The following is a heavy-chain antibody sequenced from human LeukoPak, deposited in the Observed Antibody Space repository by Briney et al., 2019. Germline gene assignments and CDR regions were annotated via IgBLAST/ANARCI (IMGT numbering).Heavy chain of an antibody. CDR1: GDSINDYY. CDR3: ARVGSGLNLYYFDY. Sequence: SETLSLTCTVSGDSINDYYWSWIRQPSGQGLEWIGRIYSNGNTDFNPSLKSRVTMSVDTSKNQFSLRLTSVTAADTAVYFCARVGSGLNLYYFDYWGQGILVTVSS. J-gene: IGHJ4*02. V-gene: IGHV4-4*07. CDR2: IYSNGNT. D-gene: IGHD3-3*01.